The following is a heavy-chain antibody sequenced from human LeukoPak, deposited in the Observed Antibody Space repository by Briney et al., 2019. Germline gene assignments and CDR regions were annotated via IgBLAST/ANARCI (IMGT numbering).Heavy chain of an antibody. J-gene: IGHJ4*02. CDR2: INGGADST. CDR3: AKAHISGWYYFDY. CDR1: GITFSSYA. D-gene: IGHD6-19*01. V-gene: IGHV3-23*01. Sequence: GGSLRLSCVASGITFSSYAMSWVRQAPGKGLEWVSAINGGADSTYYADSVKGRFTISRDNSKNTLYLQMNSLRAEDTAVYYCAKAHISGWYYFDYWGQGTLVTVSS.